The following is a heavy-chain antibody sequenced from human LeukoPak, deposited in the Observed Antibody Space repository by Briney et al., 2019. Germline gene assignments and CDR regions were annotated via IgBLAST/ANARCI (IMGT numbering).Heavy chain of an antibody. CDR2: IRGSGGST. J-gene: IGHJ4*02. V-gene: IGHV3-23*01. CDR1: GFTFSNYA. Sequence: PGGSLRLSCAASGFTFSNYAMNWVRQTPGKGLEWVSAIRGSGGSTYYADSVKGRFTISRDNSKNTLYLQMNSLRAEDTAIYYCAKPAGSSGWYGDFDCWGQGTLVTVSS. CDR3: AKPAGSSGWYGDFDC. D-gene: IGHD6-19*01.